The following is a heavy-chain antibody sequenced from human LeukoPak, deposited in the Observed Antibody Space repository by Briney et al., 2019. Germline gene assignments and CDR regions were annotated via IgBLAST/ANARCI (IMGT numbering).Heavy chain of an antibody. D-gene: IGHD5-18*01. CDR1: GFTFSSYG. J-gene: IGHJ4*02. CDR2: IRYDGSNK. CDR3: ARTYVRQLWFGY. Sequence: PGGSLRLSCAASGFTFSSYGMHWVRQAPGKGLEWVAFIRYDGSNKYYADSVKGRFTISRDNSKNTLYLQMNSLRAEDTAVYYCARTYVRQLWFGYWGQGTLVTVSS. V-gene: IGHV3-30*02.